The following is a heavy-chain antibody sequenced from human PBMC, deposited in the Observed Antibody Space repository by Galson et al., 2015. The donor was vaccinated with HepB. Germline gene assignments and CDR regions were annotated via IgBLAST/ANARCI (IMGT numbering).Heavy chain of an antibody. D-gene: IGHD6-13*01. Sequence: SLRLSCAASGFTFTRYAMTWVRQTPGKGLEWVAVISYDGSNKYYVDSVKGRFTISRDNSKNTLFLQMNSLRPEDTAVYYCARDRRAYSSSYLPWFDPWGQGTLVTVSS. V-gene: IGHV3-30*03. J-gene: IGHJ5*02. CDR3: ARDRRAYSSSYLPWFDP. CDR1: GFTFTRYA. CDR2: ISYDGSNK.